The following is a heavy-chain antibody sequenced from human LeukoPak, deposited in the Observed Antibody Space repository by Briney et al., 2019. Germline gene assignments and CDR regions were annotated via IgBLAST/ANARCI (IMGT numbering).Heavy chain of an antibody. D-gene: IGHD3-9*01. Sequence: PSVTLSLTCTVCRGAIRRHYWNWIRQPPGKGLDGIGHSYYSGSTNNKPSLKSRVTLSVDTSKTQFSLKLISVTAADTAVYYCARLFRGYQYYANLTGHRPIYFDYWGQGTLVTVSS. CDR3: ARLFRGYQYYANLTGHRPIYFDY. CDR1: RGAIRRHY. CDR2: SYYSGST. J-gene: IGHJ4*02. V-gene: IGHV4-59*08.